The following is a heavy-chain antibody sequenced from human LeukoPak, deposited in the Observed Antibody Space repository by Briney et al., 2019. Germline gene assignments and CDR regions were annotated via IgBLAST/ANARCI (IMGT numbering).Heavy chain of an antibody. CDR1: GFTFSSYA. D-gene: IGHD3-22*01. J-gene: IGHJ4*02. CDR2: IWYDGSNK. V-gene: IGHV3-33*08. CDR3: ARGEYYDSSGPDY. Sequence: GGSLRLSCAASGFTFSSYAMSWVRQAPGKGLEWVAVIWYDGSNKYYADSVKGRFTISRDNSKNTLYLQMNSLRAEDTAVYYCARGEYYDSSGPDYWGQGTLVTVSS.